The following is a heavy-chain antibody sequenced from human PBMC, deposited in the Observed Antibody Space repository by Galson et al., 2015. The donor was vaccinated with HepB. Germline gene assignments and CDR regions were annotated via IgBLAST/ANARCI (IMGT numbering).Heavy chain of an antibody. CDR3: AKLDYYDSSGPPHGDAFDI. V-gene: IGHV3-23*01. CDR1: GFTFSSYS. D-gene: IGHD3-22*01. CDR2: ISGSGGST. J-gene: IGHJ3*02. Sequence: SLRLSCAASGFTFSSYSMNWVRQAPGKGLEWVSAISGSGGSTYYADSVKGRFTISRDNSKNTLYLQMNSLRAEDTAVYYCAKLDYYDSSGPPHGDAFDIWGQGTMVTVSS.